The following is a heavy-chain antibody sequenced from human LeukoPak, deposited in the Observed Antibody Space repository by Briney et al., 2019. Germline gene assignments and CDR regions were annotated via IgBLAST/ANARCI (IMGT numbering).Heavy chain of an antibody. CDR1: GFTFSSYS. D-gene: IGHD3-22*01. J-gene: IGHJ4*02. CDR2: ISSSSYI. V-gene: IGHV3-21*01. Sequence: GGSLRLSCAASGFTFSSYSMNRVRQAPGKGLEWVSSISSSSYIYYADTVKGRFTISRDNAKNSLYLQMNSLRAEDTAVYHCARASKPYYYDSSGYYFDYWGQGTLVTVSS. CDR3: ARASKPYYYDSSGYYFDY.